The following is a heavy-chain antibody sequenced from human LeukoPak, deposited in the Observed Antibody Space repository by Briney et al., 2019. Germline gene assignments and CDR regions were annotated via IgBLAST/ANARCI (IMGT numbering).Heavy chain of an antibody. J-gene: IGHJ5*02. V-gene: IGHV4-39*07. Sequence: SGTLSLTCTVSGDSISSSSSYWGWIRQPPGEGLEWIGSIYYSGSTYYNTSLKSRVTISVDTSKNQFSLKLSSVTAADTAVYYCARGAARPRENWFDPWGQGTLVTVSS. CDR2: IYYSGST. D-gene: IGHD6-6*01. CDR3: ARGAARPRENWFDP. CDR1: GDSISSSSSY.